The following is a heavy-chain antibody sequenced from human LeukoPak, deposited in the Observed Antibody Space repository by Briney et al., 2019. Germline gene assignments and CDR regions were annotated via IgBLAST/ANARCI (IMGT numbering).Heavy chain of an antibody. CDR3: ARDLFGVVTYNWFDP. Sequence: SETLSLTCTVSGGSISSGSYYWSWIRQPAGKGLEWIGYIYYSGSTNYNPSLKSRVTISVDTSKNQFSLKLSSVTAADTAVYYCARDLFGVVTYNWFDPWGQGTLVTVSS. J-gene: IGHJ5*02. D-gene: IGHD3-3*01. CDR2: IYYSGST. V-gene: IGHV4-61*10. CDR1: GGSISSGSYY.